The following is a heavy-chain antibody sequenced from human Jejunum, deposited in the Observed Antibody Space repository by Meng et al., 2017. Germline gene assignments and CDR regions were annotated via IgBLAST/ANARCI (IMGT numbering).Heavy chain of an antibody. D-gene: IGHD5-12*01. V-gene: IGHV3-48*03. Sequence: GGSLRLSCAASGFTFSSYEMNWVRQAPGKGLEWVSYISSSGTTRNYADSVKGRFTISRDNAENSLFLQMNSLRAEDTAVYYCAREATTLPDYWGQRTLVTVSS. CDR2: ISSSGTTR. J-gene: IGHJ4*02. CDR3: AREATTLPDY. CDR1: GFTFSSYE.